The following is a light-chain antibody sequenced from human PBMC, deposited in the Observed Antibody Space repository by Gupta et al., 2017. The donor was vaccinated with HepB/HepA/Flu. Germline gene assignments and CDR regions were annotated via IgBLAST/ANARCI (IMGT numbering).Light chain of an antibody. V-gene: IGLV2-11*01. Sequence: SALTQPRSVPGPPGQPVTISCTGTSSDVGRYNYVSWYQQHPGKAPKLIISDVNKRPSGVPERFSGSKSGNTASLTISGLQAEDEADYYCCSYAGSYTYWVFGGGTQLTVL. CDR3: CSYAGSYTYWV. J-gene: IGLJ3*02. CDR2: DVN. CDR1: SSDVGRYNY.